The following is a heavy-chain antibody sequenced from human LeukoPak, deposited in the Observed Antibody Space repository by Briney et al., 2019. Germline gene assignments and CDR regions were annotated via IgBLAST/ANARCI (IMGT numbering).Heavy chain of an antibody. CDR1: GFTFSSFG. J-gene: IGHJ6*03. Sequence: GGSLRLSCAASGFTFSSFGMHWVRQAPGKGLEWVAFISYDGYNKYYVDSVKGRFTISRDNAKNSLYLQMNSLRGEDTAVYYCARERNLVTTTPLYYYYYYMDVWGKGTTVTVSS. CDR3: ARERNLVTTTPLYYYYYYMDV. V-gene: IGHV3-30*03. D-gene: IGHD4-11*01. CDR2: ISYDGYNK.